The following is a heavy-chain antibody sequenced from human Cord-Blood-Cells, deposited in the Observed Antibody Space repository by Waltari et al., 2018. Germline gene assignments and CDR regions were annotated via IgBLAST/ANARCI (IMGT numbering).Heavy chain of an antibody. CDR1: GYTFTRYY. V-gene: IGHV1-46*01. J-gene: IGHJ4*02. Sequence: SGAEVKKPGASVKVSCKASGYTFTRYYMHWVRQAPGQGLEWMGIINPSGGSTSYAQKFQGRVTMTRDTSTSTDYMELSSLRSEDTAVYYCASLNQPNYDSSGYYIDYWGQGTRVTFSS. D-gene: IGHD3-22*01. CDR3: ASLNQPNYDSSGYYIDY. CDR2: INPSGGST.